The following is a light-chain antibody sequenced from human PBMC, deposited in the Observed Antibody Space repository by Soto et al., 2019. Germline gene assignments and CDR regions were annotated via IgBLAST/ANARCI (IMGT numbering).Light chain of an antibody. J-gene: IGLJ1*01. CDR3: SSYTSSSTPRG. CDR1: SSDVGGYNY. CDR2: DVS. V-gene: IGLV2-14*01. Sequence: QSVLTQPASVSGSPGQSITISCTGTSSDVGGYNYVSWYQQHPGKAPKLMIYDVSNRPSGVSNRFSGSKSGNTASLTISGLQAEDEADYYCSSYTSSSTPRGFGTGTKVTVL.